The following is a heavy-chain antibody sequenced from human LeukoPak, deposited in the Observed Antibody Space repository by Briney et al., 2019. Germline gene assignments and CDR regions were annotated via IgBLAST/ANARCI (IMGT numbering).Heavy chain of an antibody. CDR1: GFTFSSYG. CDR3: AKDLSMVRGAAFDY. Sequence: GGTLRLSCAASGFTFSSYGMSWVRQAPGKGLEWVSAISGSGGSTYYADSVKGRFTISRDNSKNTLYLQMNSPRAEDTAVYYCAKDLSMVRGAAFDYWGQGTLVTVSS. V-gene: IGHV3-23*01. D-gene: IGHD3-10*01. CDR2: ISGSGGST. J-gene: IGHJ4*02.